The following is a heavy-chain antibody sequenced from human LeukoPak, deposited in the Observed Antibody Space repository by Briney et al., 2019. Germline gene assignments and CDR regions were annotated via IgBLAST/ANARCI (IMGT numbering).Heavy chain of an antibody. CDR1: GSTFTGYY. D-gene: IGHD1-26*01. CDR2: INPNSGGT. Sequence: ASVKVSCKASGSTFTGYYMHWVRQAPGQGLEWMGWINPNSGGTNYAQKFQGRVTMTRDTSISTAYMELSRLSSDDTAVYYCARDRRVVVGATSAFDYWGQGTLVTVSS. CDR3: ARDRRVVVGATSAFDY. V-gene: IGHV1-2*02. J-gene: IGHJ4*02.